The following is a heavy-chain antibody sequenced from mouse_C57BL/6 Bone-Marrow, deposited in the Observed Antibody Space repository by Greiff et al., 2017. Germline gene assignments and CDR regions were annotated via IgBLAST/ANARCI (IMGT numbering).Heavy chain of an antibody. CDR1: GYTFTEYT. D-gene: IGHD1-1*01. V-gene: IGHV1-62-2*01. CDR2: FYPGSGSI. CDR3: ARHHYYYGSLDY. Sequence: QVQLKESGAELVKPGASVKLSCKASGYTFTEYTIHWVKQRSGQGLEWIGWFYPGSGSIKYNEKFKDKATLTADKSSSTVYMELSRLTSEDSAFYFCARHHYYYGSLDYWGQGTTLTVSS. J-gene: IGHJ2*01.